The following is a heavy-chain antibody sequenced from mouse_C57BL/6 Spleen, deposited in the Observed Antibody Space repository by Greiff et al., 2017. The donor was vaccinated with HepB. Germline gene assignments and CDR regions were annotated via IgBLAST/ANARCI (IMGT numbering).Heavy chain of an antibody. CDR1: GYTFTDYY. Sequence: DVQLQESGPVLVKPGASVKMSCKASGYTFTDYYMNWVKQSPGKSLEWIGVINPYNGGTSYNQKFKGKATLTVDKSSSTAYMELNSLTSEDSAVYYCAMAGITTVVGHHCDFDVWGKGTTVTVSS. D-gene: IGHD1-1*01. CDR3: AMAGITTVVGHHCDFDV. J-gene: IGHJ1*03. CDR2: INPYNGGT. V-gene: IGHV1-19*01.